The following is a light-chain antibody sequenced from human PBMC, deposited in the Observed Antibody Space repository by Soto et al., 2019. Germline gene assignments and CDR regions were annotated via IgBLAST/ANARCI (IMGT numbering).Light chain of an antibody. J-gene: IGKJ3*01. CDR2: DAP. CDR1: QGVSSY. V-gene: IGKV3D-11*01. CDR3: QQRSNWH. Sequence: EIVLTQSPATLSLSPGERATLSCRASQGVSSYLAWYQQKPGQAPRLLIYDAPNRATGIPARFSGSGPGTDFTLTISSLEPEDFAVYYCQQRSNWHFGPGT.